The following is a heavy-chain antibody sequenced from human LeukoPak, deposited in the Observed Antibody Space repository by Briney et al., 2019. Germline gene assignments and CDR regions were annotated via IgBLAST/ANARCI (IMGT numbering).Heavy chain of an antibody. CDR3: ARGDSGYDSAFDY. CDR2: ISGSSSYI. V-gene: IGHV3-21*01. Sequence: PGGSLRLSCAASGFTFSSYSMNWVRQAPGKGLEWVSSISGSSSYIYYADSVKGRFTISRDNAKNSLYLQMNSLRAEDTAVYYCARGDSGYDSAFDYWGQGTLVTVSS. CDR1: GFTFSSYS. D-gene: IGHD5-12*01. J-gene: IGHJ4*02.